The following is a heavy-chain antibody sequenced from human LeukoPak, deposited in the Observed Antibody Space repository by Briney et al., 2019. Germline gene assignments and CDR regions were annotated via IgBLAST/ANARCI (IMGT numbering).Heavy chain of an antibody. Sequence: SGPTLVNPTQTLTLTCTFSGFSLSTSGVGVGWFRQPPRKALEWLALIYWDDAKRYSPSLKNRLTITQDTSNKQVVLTMTNMDPVDTATYYCAHTVIYSLGDAFDIWGQGTMVTVSS. CDR1: GFSLSTSGVG. V-gene: IGHV2-5*02. D-gene: IGHD2-15*01. CDR3: AHTVIYSLGDAFDI. J-gene: IGHJ3*02. CDR2: IYWDDAK.